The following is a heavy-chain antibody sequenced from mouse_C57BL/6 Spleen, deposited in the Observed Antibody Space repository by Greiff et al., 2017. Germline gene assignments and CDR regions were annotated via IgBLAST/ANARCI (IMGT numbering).Heavy chain of an antibody. V-gene: IGHV5-17*01. CDR1: GFTFSDYG. CDR2: ISSGSSTI. D-gene: IGHD2-4*01. Sequence: EVMLVESGGGLVKPGGSLKLSCAASGFTFSDYGMHWVRQAPEKGLEWVAYISSGSSTIYYADTVKGRFTISRDNAKNTLFLQMTSLRSEDTAMYYCARSYYDYDGWFAYWGQGTLVTVSA. CDR3: ARSYYDYDGWFAY. J-gene: IGHJ3*01.